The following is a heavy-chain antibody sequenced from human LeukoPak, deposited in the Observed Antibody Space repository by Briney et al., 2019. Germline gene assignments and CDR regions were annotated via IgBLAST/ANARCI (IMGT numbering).Heavy chain of an antibody. Sequence: GGSLRLSCAASGFTFSSYRMNWVRQAPGKGLEWVSYINPGGSNIYYADSLKGRFTISRDNAKNSLYLQMNSLRAEDTAVYYCTRGGGQLVQVVGNYMDVWGKGTAVTVSS. CDR1: GFTFSSYR. D-gene: IGHD6-6*01. J-gene: IGHJ6*03. CDR3: TRGGGQLVQVVGNYMDV. V-gene: IGHV3-48*01. CDR2: INPGGSNI.